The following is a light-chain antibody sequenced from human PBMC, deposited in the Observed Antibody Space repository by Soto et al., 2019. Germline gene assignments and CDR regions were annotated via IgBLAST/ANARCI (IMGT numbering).Light chain of an antibody. CDR1: SSDVGAYNY. Sequence: QSMLTQPPSASGSPGQSVTISCTGTSSDVGAYNYVSWYQQHPGKAPKLMIYAVTKRPSGVPDRFSGSKSGNTASLTVSGLQAEDEADYYCSSYVGSDNLVFGGGTKLTVL. CDR2: AVT. CDR3: SSYVGSDNLV. J-gene: IGLJ2*01. V-gene: IGLV2-8*01.